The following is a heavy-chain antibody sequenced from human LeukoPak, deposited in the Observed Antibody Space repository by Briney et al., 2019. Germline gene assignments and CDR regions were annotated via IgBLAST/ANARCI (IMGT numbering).Heavy chain of an antibody. CDR2: INSDGSST. J-gene: IGHJ4*02. CDR1: GFTFSSYW. CDR3: AAMTSVTTGDY. Sequence: GGSLRLSCAASGFTFSSYWMHWVRQAPGKGLAWVSRINSDGSSTSYADSVKGRFTISRDNAKNTLYLQMNSLRAEDTAVYYCAAMTSVTTGDYWGQGTLVTVSS. D-gene: IGHD4-11*01. V-gene: IGHV3-74*01.